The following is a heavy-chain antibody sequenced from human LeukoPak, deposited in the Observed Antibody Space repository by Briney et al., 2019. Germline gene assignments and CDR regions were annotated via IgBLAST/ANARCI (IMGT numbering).Heavy chain of an antibody. V-gene: IGHV1-2*02. D-gene: IGHD6-13*01. Sequence: ASVKVSCKASGYTFTGYYMHWVRQAPGQGLEWMGWINPNSGGTNYAQKFQGRVTMTRDTSISTAYVELSRLRSDDTAVYYCARDAGAAAYIGTGYNWFDPWGQGTLVTVSS. CDR3: ARDAGAAAYIGTGYNWFDP. J-gene: IGHJ5*02. CDR2: INPNSGGT. CDR1: GYTFTGYY.